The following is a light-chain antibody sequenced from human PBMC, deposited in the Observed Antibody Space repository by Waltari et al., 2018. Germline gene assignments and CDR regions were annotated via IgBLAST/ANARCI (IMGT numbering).Light chain of an antibody. CDR1: ALPNKY. CDR2: EDN. V-gene: IGLV3-10*01. CDR3: YSTDRTGKQRV. Sequence: SYELTQPPSVSVSPGQTARITCSVDALPNKYGYWYQQKSGQAPVLVIYEDNKRRSGIAERVSGSRSGTMVTVTISGGQVEDEGDYYCYSTDRTGKQRVFGGGTKLTVL. J-gene: IGLJ2*01.